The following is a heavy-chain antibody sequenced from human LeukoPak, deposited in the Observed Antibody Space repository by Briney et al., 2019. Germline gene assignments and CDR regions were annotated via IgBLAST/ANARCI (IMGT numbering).Heavy chain of an antibody. CDR1: GFTFSSYG. J-gene: IGHJ4*02. V-gene: IGHV3-33*06. D-gene: IGHD5-18*01. CDR3: AKGDTAMVIGTFDY. CDR2: IWYDGSNK. Sequence: PGGSLRLSCAASGFTFSSYGMHWVRQAPGKGLEWVAVIWYDGSNKYYADSVKGRFTISRDNSKNALYLQMNSLRAEDTAVYYCAKGDTAMVIGTFDYWGQGTLVTVSS.